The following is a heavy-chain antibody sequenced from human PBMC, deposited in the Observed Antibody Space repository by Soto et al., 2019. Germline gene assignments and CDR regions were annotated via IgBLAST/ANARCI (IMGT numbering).Heavy chain of an antibody. J-gene: IGHJ4*02. CDR3: ARESEDLTSNFDY. CDR2: ISSTTNYI. CDR1: GFTFTRYS. Sequence: VGSLRLSCAASGFTFTRYSMNWVRQAPGKGLEWVSSISSTTNYIYYGDSMKGRFTISRDNAKNSLYLEMNSLRAEDTAVYYCARESEDLTSNFDYWGQGTLVTV. V-gene: IGHV3-21*06.